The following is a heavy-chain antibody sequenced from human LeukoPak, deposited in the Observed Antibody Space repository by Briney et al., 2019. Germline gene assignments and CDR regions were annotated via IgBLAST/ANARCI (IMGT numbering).Heavy chain of an antibody. Sequence: GGSLRLSRAASGFTFSTYPMNWVRQAPGKGLEWISHIRDSGTTDYADSVKGRFTISRDNAKNSLYLQLSSLRAEDTAVYYCARDRIRSLDYWGQGTLVTVSS. D-gene: IGHD1-14*01. V-gene: IGHV3-69-1*01. CDR3: ARDRIRSLDY. J-gene: IGHJ4*02. CDR1: GFTFSTYP. CDR2: IRDSGTT.